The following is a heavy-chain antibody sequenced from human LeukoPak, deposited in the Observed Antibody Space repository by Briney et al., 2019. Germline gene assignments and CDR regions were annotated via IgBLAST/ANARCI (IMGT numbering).Heavy chain of an antibody. CDR1: GFTFSDYY. CDR3: ARDRAYYYDSSGYYYFDH. D-gene: IGHD3-22*01. CDR2: ISFSGSPT. J-gene: IGHJ4*02. Sequence: GGSLRLSCAASGFTFSDYYMSWIRQAPGKGLEWVSYISFSGSPTQYADSVKGRFTISRHNAKNSLYLQMNSLRGEDTAVYYCARDRAYYYDSSGYYYFDHWGQGTLVTVSS. V-gene: IGHV3-11*01.